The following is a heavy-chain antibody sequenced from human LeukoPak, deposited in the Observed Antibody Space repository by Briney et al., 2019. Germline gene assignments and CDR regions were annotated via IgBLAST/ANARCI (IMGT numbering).Heavy chain of an antibody. CDR1: GFTFSSYG. CDR3: TRLVWGYPRPNPFDI. CDR2: IRYDGSNK. D-gene: IGHD3-16*01. Sequence: GGSLRLSCAASGFTFSSYGMHWVRQAPGKGLEWVALIRYDGSNKYYADSVRGRFTNSRDNSKNTLYLQMNSLKTEDTAVYYCTRLVWGYPRPNPFDIWGQGTMVTVSS. V-gene: IGHV3-30*02. J-gene: IGHJ3*02.